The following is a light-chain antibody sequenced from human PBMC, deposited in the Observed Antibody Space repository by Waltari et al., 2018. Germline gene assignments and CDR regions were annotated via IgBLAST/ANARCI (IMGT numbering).Light chain of an antibody. CDR1: RLRDYY. Sequence: SSELTQDPAVSVALGQTVRTTCQGDRLRDYYASWYQQKAGQAPVLVIHGENNRPSGIPDRFSGSSSGNTASLTITGAQAGDEADYYCNSRDSSGNVVFGAGTKLTVL. J-gene: IGLJ2*01. V-gene: IGLV3-19*01. CDR3: NSRDSSGNVV. CDR2: GEN.